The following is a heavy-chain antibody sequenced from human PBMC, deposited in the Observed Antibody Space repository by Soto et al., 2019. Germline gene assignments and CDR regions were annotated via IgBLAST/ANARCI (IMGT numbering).Heavy chain of an antibody. CDR1: GFTFSNCW. Sequence: GGSLRLSCAASGFTFSNCWMHWVRQAPGMGLVWVSHINSGGSSTTYADSVKGRFTISRDNAKNTLYLQMNSLRVEDTAVYYCVRAIGHYGMDVWGRGTTVTVSS. J-gene: IGHJ6*02. D-gene: IGHD3-22*01. CDR3: VRAIGHYGMDV. V-gene: IGHV3-74*01. CDR2: INSGGSST.